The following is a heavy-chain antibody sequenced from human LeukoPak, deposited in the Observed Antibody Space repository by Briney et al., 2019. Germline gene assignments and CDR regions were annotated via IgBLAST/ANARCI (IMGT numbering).Heavy chain of an antibody. CDR3: ARSCSGGSCYYYGMDV. CDR1: GFTFSSYG. J-gene: IGHJ6*04. D-gene: IGHD2-15*01. Sequence: GGSLRLSCAASGFTFSSYGMHRVRQAPGKGLEWVAVIWYDGSNKYYADSVKGRFTISRDNSKNTLYLQMNSLRAEDTAVYYCARSCSGGSCYYYGMDVWGKGTTVTVSS. V-gene: IGHV3-33*01. CDR2: IWYDGSNK.